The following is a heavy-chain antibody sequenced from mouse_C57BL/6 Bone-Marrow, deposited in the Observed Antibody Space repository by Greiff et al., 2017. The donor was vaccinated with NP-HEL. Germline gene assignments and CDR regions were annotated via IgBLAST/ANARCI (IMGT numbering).Heavy chain of an antibody. Sequence: VKLMESGAELVRPGASVKLSCKASGYTFTDYYINWVKQRPGQGLEWIARIYPGSGNTYYNEKFKGKATLTADKSSSTAYMQLSSLTSEDSAVAFYARPNWDVDFAYWGQGTLVTVSA. D-gene: IGHD4-1*01. J-gene: IGHJ3*01. V-gene: IGHV1-76*01. CDR1: GYTFTDYY. CDR2: IYPGSGNT. CDR3: ARPNWDVDFAY.